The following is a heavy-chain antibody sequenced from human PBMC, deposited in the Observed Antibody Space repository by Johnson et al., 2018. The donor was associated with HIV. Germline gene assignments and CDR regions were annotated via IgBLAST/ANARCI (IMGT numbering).Heavy chain of an antibody. D-gene: IGHD6-13*01. CDR3: TRDGVYSSPHDAFDI. V-gene: IGHV3-7*05. Sequence: VQLVESGGDLVQPGGSLRLSCAASGFTFSNYWMSWVRQAPGKGLEWLANIKEDGSADYYVDSLKGRFTISRDNAQNSLYLQMDNLRAEDSAVYYCTRDGVYSSPHDAFDIWGQGTVVTVSS. CDR2: IKEDGSAD. CDR1: GFTFSNYW. J-gene: IGHJ3*02.